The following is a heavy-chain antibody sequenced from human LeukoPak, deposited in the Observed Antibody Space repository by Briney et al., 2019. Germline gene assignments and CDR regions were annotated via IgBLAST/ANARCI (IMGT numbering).Heavy chain of an antibody. CDR1: GFTFSSYG. Sequence: PGGSLRLSCAASGFTFSSYGMHWVRQAPGEGLEWVAVISYDGSNKYYADSVKGRFTISRDNSKNTLYLQMNSLRAEATAVYYCAKDEGQQQLEYYFDYWGQGTLVTVSS. V-gene: IGHV3-30*18. J-gene: IGHJ4*02. CDR3: AKDEGQQQLEYYFDY. CDR2: ISYDGSNK. D-gene: IGHD6-13*01.